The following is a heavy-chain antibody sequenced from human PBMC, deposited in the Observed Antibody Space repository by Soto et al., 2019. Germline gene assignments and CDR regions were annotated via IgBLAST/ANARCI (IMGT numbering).Heavy chain of an antibody. J-gene: IGHJ6*02. D-gene: IGHD6-19*01. V-gene: IGHV3-48*01. CDR2: ISIGSSSM. Sequence: PGGSLRLSCEASGFTFRNYKMNWVRQAPGKGLEWVSQISIGSSSMDYADSVKGRFTISRDNAKNSLYLQMDSPRAEDTAVYFCARGGYTSGWYLLVWGQGTTVTVSS. CDR3: ARGGYTSGWYLLV. CDR1: GFTFRNYK.